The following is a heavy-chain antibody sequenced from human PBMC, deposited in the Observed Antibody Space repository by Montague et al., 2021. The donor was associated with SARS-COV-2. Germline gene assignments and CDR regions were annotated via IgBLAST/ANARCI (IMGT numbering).Heavy chain of an antibody. CDR2: IYYSGST. CDR1: GGSISSSSYY. J-gene: IGHJ5*02. Sequence: SETLSLTCTVSGGSISSSSYYWGWIRQPPGKGLEWIGSIYYSGSTYYNPSLKSRVTISVDTSKNQFSLKLSSVTAADTAVYYCARPLAYYYGSGSYGHNWFDPWGQGTLVTVSS. D-gene: IGHD3-10*01. CDR3: ARPLAYYYGSGSYGHNWFDP. V-gene: IGHV4-39*01.